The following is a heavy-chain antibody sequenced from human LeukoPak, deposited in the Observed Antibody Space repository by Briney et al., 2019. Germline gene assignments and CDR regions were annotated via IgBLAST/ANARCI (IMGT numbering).Heavy chain of an antibody. CDR3: ARGATRFWSGYCLDY. CDR2: IYYSGST. D-gene: IGHD3-3*01. CDR1: GGSISSSSYY. Sequence: SETLSLTCTVSGGSISSSSYYWGWIRPPPGKGLEWIGSIYYSGSTYYNPSLNSRATISVNTSKNQFSLKPSSVTAAGTAVYYCARGATRFWSGYCLDYWGQGTLVTVSA. V-gene: IGHV4-39*07. J-gene: IGHJ4*02.